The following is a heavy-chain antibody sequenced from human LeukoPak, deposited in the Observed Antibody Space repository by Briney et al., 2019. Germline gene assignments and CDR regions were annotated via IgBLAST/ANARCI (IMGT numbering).Heavy chain of an antibody. CDR2: INQDGSQK. D-gene: IGHD3-3*02. Sequence: PGGSLRLSCAASGFTFGSCWMNWVRQTPGKGLEWVANINQDGSQKFYVDSVKGRFTISRDNANNSLYLQMNSLRAEDTAVYYCAKVGPLGAEYYFDYWGQGTLVTVSS. CDR3: AKVGPLGAEYYFDY. V-gene: IGHV3-7*03. J-gene: IGHJ4*02. CDR1: GFTFGSCW.